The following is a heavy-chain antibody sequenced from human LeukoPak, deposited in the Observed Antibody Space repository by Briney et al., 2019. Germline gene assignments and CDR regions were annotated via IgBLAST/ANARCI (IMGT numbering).Heavy chain of an antibody. CDR2: FNANIGGP. V-gene: IGHV1-2*02. CDR1: GYTFTGYH. Sequence: ASVKVSCKTSGYTFTGYHILWVRQAPGQGLEWMGWFNANIGGPKYAQKFQGRVTMTRDTSISTDYMELTSLKSDDTAVYYCARDPIDGNYFLDYWGQGTLVTVAS. CDR3: ARDPIDGNYFLDY. J-gene: IGHJ4*02. D-gene: IGHD2/OR15-2a*01.